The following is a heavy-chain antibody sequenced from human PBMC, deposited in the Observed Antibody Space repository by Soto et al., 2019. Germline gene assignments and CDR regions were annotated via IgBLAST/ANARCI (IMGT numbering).Heavy chain of an antibody. Sequence: GGSLRLSCAASGFTFDDYAMHWVRQAPGKGLEWVSLISGDGGSTYYADSVKGRFTISRDNSKNSLYLQMNSLRTEDTALYYCAKVVREGYKSCYDYGMDVWGQGTTVTVSS. CDR3: AKVVREGYKSCYDYGMDV. V-gene: IGHV3-43*02. CDR2: ISGDGGST. CDR1: GFTFDDYA. J-gene: IGHJ6*02. D-gene: IGHD5-12*01.